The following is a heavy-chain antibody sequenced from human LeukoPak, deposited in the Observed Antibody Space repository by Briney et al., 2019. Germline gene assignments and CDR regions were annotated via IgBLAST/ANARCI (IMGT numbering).Heavy chain of an antibody. CDR1: GFSFFNYA. J-gene: IGHJ4*02. V-gene: IGHV3-23*01. CDR2: ISGRGDYT. D-gene: IGHD4-17*01. Sequence: PGGSLRLSCAGSGFSFFNYAMNWVRQAPGRGLEWVSTISGRGDYTYYADSVKGQFTISRDNSNNTMYLQINSLRAEDTAVYFCARGYGALSGWGQGTLVTVSS. CDR3: ARGYGALSG.